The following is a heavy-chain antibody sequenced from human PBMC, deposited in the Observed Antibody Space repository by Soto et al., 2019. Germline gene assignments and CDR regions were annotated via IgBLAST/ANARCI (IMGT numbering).Heavy chain of an antibody. CDR1: GFTFTSSA. D-gene: IGHD2-2*01. CDR3: AALHHCSSTSYTFYY. J-gene: IGHJ4*02. Sequence: GASVKVSCKASGFTFTSSAMQWVRQARGQRLEWIGWIVVGSGNTNYAQKFQERVTITRDMSTSTAYMELSSLRSEDTAVYYCAALHHCSSTSYTFYYWGQGTLVTVSS. V-gene: IGHV1-58*02. CDR2: IVVGSGNT.